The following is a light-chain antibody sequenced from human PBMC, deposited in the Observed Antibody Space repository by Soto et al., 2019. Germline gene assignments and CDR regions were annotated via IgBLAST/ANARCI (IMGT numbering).Light chain of an antibody. CDR2: AAS. CDR1: ESISRH. V-gene: IGKV1-39*01. Sequence: DIQMTQSPSSLSASVGDRVTITCRASESISRHLNWYQQKPGKAPNLLIYAASSLQNGVPSRFSGSGSRTDFTLTISNLQPEDFATYYCQQSYSTLSITFGQGTRLEIK. J-gene: IGKJ5*01. CDR3: QQSYSTLSIT.